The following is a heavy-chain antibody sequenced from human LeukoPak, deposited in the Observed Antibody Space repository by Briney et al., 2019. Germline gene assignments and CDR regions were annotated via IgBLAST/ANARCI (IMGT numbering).Heavy chain of an antibody. J-gene: IGHJ1*01. CDR2: ISSNGGST. CDR1: GFTFSSYA. CDR3: VKGQRYYDSSGYYSIEYFQH. D-gene: IGHD3-22*01. Sequence: GGSLRLSCSASGFTFSSYAMHWVRQAPGKGLEYVSAISSNGGSTYYADSVKGRFTISRDNSKNTLYLQMGSLRAEDTAVYYCVKGQRYYDSSGYYSIEYFQHWGQGTLVTVSS. V-gene: IGHV3-64D*09.